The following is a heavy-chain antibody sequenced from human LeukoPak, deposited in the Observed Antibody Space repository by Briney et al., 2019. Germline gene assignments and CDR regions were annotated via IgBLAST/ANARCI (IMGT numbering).Heavy chain of an antibody. CDR2: ISSSSSYI. V-gene: IGHV3-21*01. J-gene: IGHJ4*02. D-gene: IGHD4-17*01. Sequence: HPGGSLRLSCAASGFTFSSYSMNWVRQAPGKGLEWVSSISSSSSYIYYADSVKGRFTTSRDNAKNSLYLQMNSLRAEDTAVYYCARDWGDDYGDYGDYWGQGTLVTVSS. CDR1: GFTFSSYS. CDR3: ARDWGDDYGDYGDY.